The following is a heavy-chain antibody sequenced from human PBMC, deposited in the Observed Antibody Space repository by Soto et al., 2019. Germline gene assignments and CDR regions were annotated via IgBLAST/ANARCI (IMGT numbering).Heavy chain of an antibody. V-gene: IGHV3-21*01. CDR3: AREAQPTVTTPDFDY. Sequence: GGSLRLSCAASGFTFSSYSMNWVRQAPGKGLEWVSSISSSSSYIYYADSVKGRFTISRDNAKNSLYLQMNSLRAEDTAVYYYAREAQPTVTTPDFDYWGQGTLVTVSS. D-gene: IGHD4-17*01. CDR1: GFTFSSYS. CDR2: ISSSSSYI. J-gene: IGHJ4*02.